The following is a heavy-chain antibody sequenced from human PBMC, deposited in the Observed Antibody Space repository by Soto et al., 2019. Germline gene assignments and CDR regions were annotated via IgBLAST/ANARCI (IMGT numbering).Heavy chain of an antibody. Sequence: PGGSLRLSCAASGFSFSNYAMNWVRQAPGKGLEWVSAIGAGGSNTNYADSVKGRFTISSDNSKNTLYLQMNGLRADDTAVYYCAKEYSTSFDYWGQGTPVTVSS. J-gene: IGHJ4*02. CDR1: GFSFSNYA. V-gene: IGHV3-23*01. CDR2: IGAGGSNT. CDR3: AKEYSTSFDY. D-gene: IGHD6-6*01.